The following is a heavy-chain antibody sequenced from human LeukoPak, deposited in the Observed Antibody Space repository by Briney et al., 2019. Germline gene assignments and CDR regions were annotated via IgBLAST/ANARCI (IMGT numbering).Heavy chain of an antibody. V-gene: IGHV1-2*02. CDR1: EYTFTGYY. D-gene: IGHD5-12*01. Sequence: ASVKVSCKASEYTFTGYYIHWVRQAPGQGPEWMGWINPNSGGTNYAQNLQGRVTMTRDTSISTAYMELSRLRSDDTAVYYCARVYGSGYDFRGAFDIWGQGTMVTVSS. CDR2: INPNSGGT. CDR3: ARVYGSGYDFRGAFDI. J-gene: IGHJ3*02.